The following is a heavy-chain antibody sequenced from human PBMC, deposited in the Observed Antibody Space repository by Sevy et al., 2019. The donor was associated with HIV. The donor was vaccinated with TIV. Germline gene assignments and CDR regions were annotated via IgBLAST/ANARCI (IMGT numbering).Heavy chain of an antibody. Sequence: SETLSLTCTVSGGSISSSSYYWGWIRQPPGKGLEWIGSIYYSGRTYYNPSLKSRVTISVDTSKNQFSLKLSSVTAADTAVYYCARLKPIGSGSYYNGYYFDYWGQGTLVTVSS. CDR3: ARLKPIGSGSYYNGYYFDY. D-gene: IGHD3-10*01. CDR2: IYYSGRT. V-gene: IGHV4-39*01. J-gene: IGHJ4*02. CDR1: GGSISSSSYY.